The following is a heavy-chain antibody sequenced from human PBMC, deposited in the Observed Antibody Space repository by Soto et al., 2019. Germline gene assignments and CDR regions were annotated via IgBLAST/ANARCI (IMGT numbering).Heavy chain of an antibody. CDR2: ISSSSSYI. J-gene: IGHJ6*02. Sequence: PGGSLRLSCAASGFTFSSYSINWVRQAPGKGLEWVSSISSSSSYIYYADSVKGRFTISRDNAKNSLYLQMNSLRAEDTAAYYCARASFLVAATLGYYHYYGMDVWGQGTTVTVSS. V-gene: IGHV3-21*01. CDR1: GFTFSSYS. CDR3: ARASFLVAATLGYYHYYGMDV. D-gene: IGHD2-15*01.